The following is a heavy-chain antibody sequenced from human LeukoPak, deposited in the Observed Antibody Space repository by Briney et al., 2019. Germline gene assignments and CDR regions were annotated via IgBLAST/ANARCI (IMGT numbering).Heavy chain of an antibody. D-gene: IGHD6-13*01. V-gene: IGHV3-7*01. CDR1: GFTFSDFW. Sequence: GGSLRLSCAASGFTFSDFWMSWVRQAPGKGLECVASTNEAGGDKYYVDSVKGRFTISRDNSKNSLSLQMNSLTAEDTAIYYCAVATTGRGAFGSWGQGTLVSVSS. CDR3: AVATTGRGAFGS. J-gene: IGHJ4*02. CDR2: TNEAGGDK.